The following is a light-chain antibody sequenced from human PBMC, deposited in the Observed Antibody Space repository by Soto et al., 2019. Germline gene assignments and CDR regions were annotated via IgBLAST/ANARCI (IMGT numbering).Light chain of an antibody. Sequence: HPASLSLPRGQSVTISPARTRRDVGRYNYVSWFQQHPGKVPKLIIYDVNNWPSGVSDRFSGSKSGNTASLTISGLQPEDEADYYCSSFTTSSTFVFGTGTKVTVL. J-gene: IGLJ1*01. CDR1: RRDVGRYNY. CDR2: DVN. V-gene: IGLV2-14*03. CDR3: SSFTTSSTFV.